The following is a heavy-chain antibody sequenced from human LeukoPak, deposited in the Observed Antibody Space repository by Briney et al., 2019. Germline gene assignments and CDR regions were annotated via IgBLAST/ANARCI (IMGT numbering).Heavy chain of an antibody. Sequence: SETLSLTCAVSGDSISSGDYWGWIRQPPGKGLEWIGDIYYSGSTNYNPSLKSRVTISVDTSKNQFSLKLSSVTAADTAVYYCARKRDMSRFRGLGPDYYQIDVGGKGTTVTVSS. D-gene: IGHD3-9*01. V-gene: IGHV4-61*08. CDR1: GDSISSGDY. CDR2: IYYSGST. J-gene: IGHJ6*03. CDR3: ARKRDMSRFRGLGPDYYQIDV.